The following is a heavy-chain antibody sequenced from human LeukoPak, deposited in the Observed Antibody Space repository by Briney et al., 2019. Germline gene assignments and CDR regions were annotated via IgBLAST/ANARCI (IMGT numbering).Heavy chain of an antibody. CDR3: ACYGIAPPY. Sequence: GGSLILSCAASGFTFSSYWMHWVRQAPGKGLVWVSHINNDGSSTSYADSVKGRFTISRDNAKNTLYLQMNSLRTEDTAVYYCACYGIAPPYWGQGTLVTVSS. V-gene: IGHV3-74*01. CDR1: GFTFSSYW. D-gene: IGHD2-15*01. CDR2: INNDGSST. J-gene: IGHJ4*02.